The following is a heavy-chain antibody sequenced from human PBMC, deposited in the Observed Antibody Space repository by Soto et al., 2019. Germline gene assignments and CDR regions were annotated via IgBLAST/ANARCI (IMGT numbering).Heavy chain of an antibody. CDR1: GGTFSSYA. CDR3: AREGDSLTGYYFDYYYGMDV. D-gene: IGHD3-9*01. V-gene: IGHV1-69*13. J-gene: IGHJ6*02. CDR2: IIPIFGTA. Sequence: GASVKVSCKASGGTFSSYAISWVRQAPGQGLEWMGGIIPIFGTANYAQKFQGRVTITADESTSTAYMELSSLRSEDTAVYYCAREGDSLTGYYFDYYYGMDVWGQGTTVTVSS.